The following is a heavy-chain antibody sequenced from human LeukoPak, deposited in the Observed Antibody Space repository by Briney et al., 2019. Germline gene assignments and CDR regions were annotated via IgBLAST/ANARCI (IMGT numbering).Heavy chain of an antibody. Sequence: GGSLRLSCAASGFTVSSNYMSWVRQAPGKGLEWMAVISYDGSNRYYADSVKGRFTVSRDNSKNTLYLQMNSLRTEDTAVYYCARAYTTGWSRAFDYWGQGTLVPVSS. CDR3: ARAYTTGWSRAFDY. CDR2: ISYDGSNR. V-gene: IGHV3-30*03. CDR1: GFTVSSNY. D-gene: IGHD6-19*01. J-gene: IGHJ4*02.